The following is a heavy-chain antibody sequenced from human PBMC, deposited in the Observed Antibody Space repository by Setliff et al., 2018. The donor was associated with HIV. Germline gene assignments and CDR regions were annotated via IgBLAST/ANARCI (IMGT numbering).Heavy chain of an antibody. CDR1: GGSISSGGYY. CDR2: IFYSVNT. D-gene: IGHD6-13*01. Sequence: SETLSLTCSVSGGSISSGGYYWSWIRQHPGKGLEWIGYIFYSVNTNYNPSLKGRVTISVDTSKNQFSLKLSSVTAADTAVHYCARRGGYSSPLRIWGQGTKVTVSS. CDR3: ARRGGYSSPLRI. J-gene: IGHJ3*02. V-gene: IGHV4-61*08.